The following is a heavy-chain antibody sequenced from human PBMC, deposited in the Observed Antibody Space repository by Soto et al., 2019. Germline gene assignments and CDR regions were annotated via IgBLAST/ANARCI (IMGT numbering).Heavy chain of an antibody. Sequence: QVHLQESGPGLVKPSETLSLTCAISGGSTSSSDWWTWVRQPPGEGLEWIGEIHRDGVTNYNSSLKSRLTISLDQSRNQFSLSLTSVTAADAAVYFCARRPEIHPRWGQGILVPVSS. CDR1: GGSTSSSDW. CDR2: IHRDGVT. V-gene: IGHV4-4*02. D-gene: IGHD5-18*01. CDR3: ARRPEIHPR. J-gene: IGHJ4*02.